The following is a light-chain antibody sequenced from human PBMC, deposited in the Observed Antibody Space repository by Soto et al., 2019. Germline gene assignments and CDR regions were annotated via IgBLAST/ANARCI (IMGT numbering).Light chain of an antibody. Sequence: DIQMTQSPSSLSASVGDRVTITCRASQGIRNALGWYQQTPGKDPKRLIYVASNLQSGVPSRFSGSGSGTESTHPISSLQPEDSPTYYFHQRDTLPLTFGRGTSVEIK. CDR2: VAS. J-gene: IGKJ4*01. CDR3: HQRDTLPLT. V-gene: IGKV1-17*01. CDR1: QGIRNA.